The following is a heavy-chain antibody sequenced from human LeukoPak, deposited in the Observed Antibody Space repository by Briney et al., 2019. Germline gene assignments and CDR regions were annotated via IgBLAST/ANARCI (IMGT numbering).Heavy chain of an antibody. CDR3: ASTGIAAAGTRY. CDR2: IYYRRTT. CDR1: GYSISSGYD. D-gene: IGHD6-13*01. V-gene: IGHV4-38-2*02. Sequence: SETLSLTCTVSGYSISSGYDWGWIRQPPGKGLEWIGSIYYRRTTYYNPSLKSRVTISIDTSKNHFSLRLSSTTAADTAVYYCASTGIAAAGTRYWGQGTLVTVSS. J-gene: IGHJ4*02.